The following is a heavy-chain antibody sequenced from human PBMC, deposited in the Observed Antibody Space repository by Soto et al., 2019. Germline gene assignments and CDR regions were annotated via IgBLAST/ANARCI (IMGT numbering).Heavy chain of an antibody. CDR1: GGTFSSYA. J-gene: IGHJ4*02. CDR2: IIPIFGTA. V-gene: IGHV1-69*13. D-gene: IGHD6-13*01. Sequence: SVKVSCKASGGTFSSYAISWVRQAPGQGLEWMGGIIPIFGTANYAQKFQGRVTITADESTSTAYMELSSLRSEDTAVYYCARDGQQLVWGDFDYWGQGTLVTVSS. CDR3: ARDGQQLVWGDFDY.